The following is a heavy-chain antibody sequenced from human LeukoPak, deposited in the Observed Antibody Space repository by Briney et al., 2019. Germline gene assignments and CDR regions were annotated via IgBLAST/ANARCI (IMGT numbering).Heavy chain of an antibody. CDR2: ISYDGSNK. J-gene: IGHJ4*02. V-gene: IGHV3-30*18. CDR1: GFTFSSYG. Sequence: AGGSLRLSCAASGFTFSSYGMLWVRQAPGKGLEWVAVISYDGSNKYYADSVKGRFTISRDNSKNTLYLQMNSLRAEDTAVYYCAKARGGHRYFDYWGQGTLVTVSS. D-gene: IGHD3-16*01. CDR3: AKARGGHRYFDY.